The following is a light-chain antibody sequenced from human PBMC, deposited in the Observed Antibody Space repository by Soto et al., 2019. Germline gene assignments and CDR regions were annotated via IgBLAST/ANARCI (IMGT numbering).Light chain of an antibody. CDR1: SSDVGGYNY. Sequence: QSALTQPASVSGSPGQSIIISCTGTSSDVGGYNYVSWYQHHPGKAPKLMIFDVSNRPSGVSNRFSGSKSGNTASLTISGLQPEDEADYYCSSYTTSNTRQIVFGTGTKLTVL. V-gene: IGLV2-14*03. CDR2: DVS. J-gene: IGLJ1*01. CDR3: SSYTTSNTRQIV.